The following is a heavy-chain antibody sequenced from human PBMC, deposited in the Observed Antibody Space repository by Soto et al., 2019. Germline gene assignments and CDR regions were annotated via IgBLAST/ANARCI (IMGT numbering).Heavy chain of an antibody. CDR1: GFTFSSHG. D-gene: IGHD3-3*01. J-gene: IGHJ4*02. Sequence: QTGGSLRLSCAASGFTFSSHGMHWVRQAPGKGLEWVAVIWYDGTNKYYADSVKGRFTISRDNSKNTMYLQMNSLRVDDTAVYYCARSSPTQYDFWSGWYYFDYWGQGALVTVSS. CDR3: ARSSPTQYDFWSGWYYFDY. V-gene: IGHV3-33*03. CDR2: IWYDGTNK.